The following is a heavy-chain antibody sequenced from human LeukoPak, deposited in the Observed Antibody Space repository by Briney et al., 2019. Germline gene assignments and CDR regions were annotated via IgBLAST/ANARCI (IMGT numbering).Heavy chain of an antibody. CDR2: INPNSGGT. V-gene: IGHV1-2*02. Sequence: ASVNVSCTASGYTFTGYYMHWVRQAPGQGLEWMGWINPNSGGTNYAQKFQGRVTMTRDTSVSTAYMEVSRLRSDDTAVYYCAREGSGWYGNFDYWGQGTLVTVSS. D-gene: IGHD6-19*01. J-gene: IGHJ4*02. CDR1: GYTFTGYY. CDR3: AREGSGWYGNFDY.